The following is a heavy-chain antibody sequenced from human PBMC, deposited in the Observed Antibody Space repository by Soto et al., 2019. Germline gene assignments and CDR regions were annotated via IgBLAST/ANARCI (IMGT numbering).Heavy chain of an antibody. CDR3: ARGKGEGDYVWGSYRAMDV. D-gene: IGHD3-16*02. CDR2: INHSGST. Sequence: TSETLSLTYAVFGGSFSGYYWSWIRKPPGKGLEWIGEINHSGSTNYNPSLKSRVTISVDTSKNQFSLKLSSVTAADTAVYYCARGKGEGDYVWGSYRAMDVWGQGTTVTVSS. J-gene: IGHJ6*02. V-gene: IGHV4-34*01. CDR1: GGSFSGYY.